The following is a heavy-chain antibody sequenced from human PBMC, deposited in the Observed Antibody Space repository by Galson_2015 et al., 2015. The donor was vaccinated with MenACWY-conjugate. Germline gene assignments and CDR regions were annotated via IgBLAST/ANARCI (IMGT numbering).Heavy chain of an antibody. V-gene: IGHV6-1*01. D-gene: IGHD6-13*01. CDR1: GDSVSSHSAA. CDR3: ARCYLDKRIAAAGTNWYFDL. Sequence: CAISGDSVSSHSAAWNWIRQSPSRGLEGLGRTYYRSKWYNDYAVSVKSRITIHPDTSKNQFSLQLNSVTPDDTAVYYCARCYLDKRIAAAGTNWYFDLWGRGTLVTVSS. CDR2: TYYRSKWYN. J-gene: IGHJ2*01.